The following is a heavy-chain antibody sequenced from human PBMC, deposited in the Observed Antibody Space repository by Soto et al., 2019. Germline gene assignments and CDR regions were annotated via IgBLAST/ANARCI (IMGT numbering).Heavy chain of an antibody. Sequence: QVQLVQSGAEVKKPGASVKGSCKASGYTFTSYYMHWVRQAPGQGLEWMGIINPSGGSTSYAQKFQGRVTMTRDTSTSTVYMELSSLRSEDTAVYYCARGLRATGRSNWFDPWGQGTLVTVSS. V-gene: IGHV1-46*03. CDR1: GYTFTSYY. J-gene: IGHJ5*02. CDR2: INPSGGST. D-gene: IGHD5-12*01. CDR3: ARGLRATGRSNWFDP.